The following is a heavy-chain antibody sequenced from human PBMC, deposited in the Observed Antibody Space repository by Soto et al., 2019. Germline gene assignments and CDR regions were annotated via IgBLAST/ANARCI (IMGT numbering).Heavy chain of an antibody. D-gene: IGHD6-13*01. Sequence: GASVKVSCKASGYTFTSYAMHWVRQAPGQRLEWMGWINAGNGNTKYSQKFQGRVTITRDTSASTAYMELSSLRSEDTAVYYCARDPGYSSSWYHYYYGMDVWGQGTTVTVSS. V-gene: IGHV1-3*01. CDR3: ARDPGYSSSWYHYYYGMDV. CDR1: GYTFTSYA. CDR2: INAGNGNT. J-gene: IGHJ6*02.